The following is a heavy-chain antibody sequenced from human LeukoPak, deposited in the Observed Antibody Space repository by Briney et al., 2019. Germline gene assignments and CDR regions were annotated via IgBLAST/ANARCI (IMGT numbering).Heavy chain of an antibody. CDR3: ARGRAAAAYFDY. CDR1: GGSISSYY. Sequence: SETLPLTCTVSGGSISSYYWSWIRQPPGKGLEWIGYIYYSGSTNYNPSLKSRVTISVDTSKNQFSLKLSSVTAADTAVYYCARGRAAAAYFDYWGQGTLVTVSS. J-gene: IGHJ4*02. CDR2: IYYSGST. D-gene: IGHD6-13*01. V-gene: IGHV4-59*01.